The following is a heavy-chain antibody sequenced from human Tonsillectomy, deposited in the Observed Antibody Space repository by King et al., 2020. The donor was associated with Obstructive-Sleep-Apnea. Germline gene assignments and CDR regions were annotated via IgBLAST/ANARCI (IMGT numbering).Heavy chain of an antibody. CDR2: IDPSDSYT. CDR3: ARLRASESFDY. J-gene: IGHJ4*02. Sequence: QLVQSGAEVKKPGESLRISCRGSGYSFTTYWISWVRQMPGKGLEWMGRIDPSDSYTNYSPSLQGHVTISADKSINTAYLQWNSLKASDTAMYFCARLRASESFDYWGQGTLVTVSS. D-gene: IGHD1-14*01. CDR1: GYSFTTYW. V-gene: IGHV5-10-1*03.